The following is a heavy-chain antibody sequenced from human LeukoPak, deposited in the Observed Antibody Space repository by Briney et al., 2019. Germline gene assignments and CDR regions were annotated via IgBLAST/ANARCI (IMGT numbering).Heavy chain of an antibody. J-gene: IGHJ5*02. CDR3: AGDPHYCSGGSCYSLGFDP. CDR1: GFTFSNYG. V-gene: IGHV3-33*01. D-gene: IGHD2-15*01. Sequence: GRSLRLSCAASGFTFSNYGMQWVRQAPGKGLEWVAVIWADGSNQYYADSVKGRFTISRDISKNTLYLQMNSLRAEDTAVYYCAGDPHYCSGGSCYSLGFDPWGQGTLVTVSS. CDR2: IWADGSNQ.